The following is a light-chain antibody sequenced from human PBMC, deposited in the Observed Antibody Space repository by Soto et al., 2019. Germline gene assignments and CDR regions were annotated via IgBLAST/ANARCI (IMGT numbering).Light chain of an antibody. CDR3: QQCTNWPLRT. CDR2: HAA. CDR1: QSVHNY. Sequence: EIVLTQSPATLSLSPGERATLSCRASQSVHNYLAWYQQKPGQAPRLLIYHAAKRATGVPARFSGGGSGTDFAITITSLEPEDVAVYYCQQCTNWPLRTFGGGTKVDIK. J-gene: IGKJ4*01. V-gene: IGKV3-11*01.